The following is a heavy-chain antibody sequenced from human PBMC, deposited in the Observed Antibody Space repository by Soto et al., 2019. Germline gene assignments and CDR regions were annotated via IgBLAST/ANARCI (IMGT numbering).Heavy chain of an antibody. V-gene: IGHV4-59*02. Sequence: SETLSLTCSVSGGSVTRDHWSWIRQSPGKGLEWIGCMSKSGLTNYNPSLKSRVTISVDTSKPQLSLRLTSVTAADTAVYYCSGGSCHGWFDPWGQGTLVTVSS. CDR3: SGGSCHGWFDP. J-gene: IGHJ5*02. CDR2: MSKSGLT. CDR1: GGSVTRDH. D-gene: IGHD2-15*01.